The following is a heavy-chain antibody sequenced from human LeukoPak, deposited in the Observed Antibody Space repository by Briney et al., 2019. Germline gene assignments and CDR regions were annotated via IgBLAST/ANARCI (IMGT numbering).Heavy chain of an antibody. CDR2: IYHSGST. J-gene: IGHJ5*02. CDR1: GGSFSGYY. CDR3: ARAGIAAAYNWFDP. V-gene: IGHV4-34*01. Sequence: SETLSLTCAVYGGSFSGYYWSWIRQPPGKGLEWIGEIYHSGSTNYNPSLKSRVTISVDKSKNQFSLKLSSVTAADTAVYYCARAGIAAAYNWFDPWGQGTLVTVSS. D-gene: IGHD6-13*01.